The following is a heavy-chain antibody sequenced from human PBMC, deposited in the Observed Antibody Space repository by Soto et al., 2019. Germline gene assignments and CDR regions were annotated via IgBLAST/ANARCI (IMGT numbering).Heavy chain of an antibody. CDR1: GGSISSSSYY. V-gene: IGHV4-39*01. J-gene: IGHJ4*02. Sequence: SETLSLTCTVSGGSISSSSYYWGWIRQPPGKGLEWIGSIYYSGSTYYNPSLKSRVTISVDTSKNQFSLKLSSVTAADTAVYYCARQLVAPYFDYWGQGTLVTVSS. CDR2: IYYSGST. D-gene: IGHD2-15*01. CDR3: ARQLVAPYFDY.